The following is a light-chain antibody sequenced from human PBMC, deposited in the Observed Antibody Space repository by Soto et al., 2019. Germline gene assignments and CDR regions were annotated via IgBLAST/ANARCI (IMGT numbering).Light chain of an antibody. Sequence: EIELTQSPGTLSLSPGERATLSCRASQSVSSSYLAWYQQRPGQAPRLLIYGTSSRATGTPDRFSGSGSGTDFTLTISRLEPEDFAVYYCQHYGSSSWTFGQGTKV. CDR2: GTS. V-gene: IGKV3-20*01. J-gene: IGKJ1*01. CDR1: QSVSSSY. CDR3: QHYGSSSWT.